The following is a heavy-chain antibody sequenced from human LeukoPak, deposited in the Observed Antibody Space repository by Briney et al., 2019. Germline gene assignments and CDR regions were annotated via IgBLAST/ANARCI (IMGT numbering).Heavy chain of an antibody. CDR1: GGPIDRHY. J-gene: IGHJ6*03. V-gene: IGHV4-59*11. CDR3: ARVDSSSYYYYYMDV. Sequence: PSETLSLTCTVSGGPIDRHYWSWIRQPPGKGLEWIGYIYYSGSTNYNPSLKSRVTISVDTSKNQFSLKLSSVTAADTAVYYCARVDSSSYYYYYMDVWGKGTTVTVSS. D-gene: IGHD6-6*01. CDR2: IYYSGST.